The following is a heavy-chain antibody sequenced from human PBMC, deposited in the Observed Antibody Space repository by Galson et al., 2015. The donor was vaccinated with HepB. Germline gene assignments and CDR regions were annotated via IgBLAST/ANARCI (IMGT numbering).Heavy chain of an antibody. V-gene: IGHV1-2*06. CDR1: GYTFTGYY. Sequence: SVKVSCKASGYTFTGYYMHWVRQAPGQGLEWMGRINPNSGGTNYAQKFQGRVTMTRDTSISTAYMELSRLRSDDMAVYYCARTKGRPTGDAFDIWGQGTMVTVSS. J-gene: IGHJ3*02. CDR2: INPNSGGT. CDR3: ARTKGRPTGDAFDI. D-gene: IGHD4-17*01.